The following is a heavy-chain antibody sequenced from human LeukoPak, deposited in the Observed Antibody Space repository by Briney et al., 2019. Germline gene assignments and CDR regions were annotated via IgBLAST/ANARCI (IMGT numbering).Heavy chain of an antibody. V-gene: IGHV4-34*01. J-gene: IGHJ3*02. CDR1: GGSFSGYY. CDR2: INHSGST. D-gene: IGHD3-3*01. Sequence: PSETLSLTCAVYGGSFSGYYWSWIRQPPGKGLEWIGEINHSGSTNYNPSLKSRVTISVDTSKNQFSLKLSSVTAADTAVYYCASLQKYYDFWSGYPDAFDIWGQGTMVTVSS. CDR3: ASLQKYYDFWSGYPDAFDI.